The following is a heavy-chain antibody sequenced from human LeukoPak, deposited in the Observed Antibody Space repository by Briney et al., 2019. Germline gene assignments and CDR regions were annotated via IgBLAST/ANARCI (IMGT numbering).Heavy chain of an antibody. J-gene: IGHJ4*02. CDR1: GFTFSNAW. D-gene: IGHD1-14*01. CDR3: ARGGGGTSSEFDY. CDR2: IKSKTDGGTT. V-gene: IGHV3-15*01. Sequence: PGGSLRLSCAASGFTFSNAWMSWVRQAPGKGLEWVGRIKSKTDGGTTDYAAPVKGRFTISRDDSKNTLYLQMNSLRAEDTAVYYCARGGGGTSSEFDYWGQGTLVTVSS.